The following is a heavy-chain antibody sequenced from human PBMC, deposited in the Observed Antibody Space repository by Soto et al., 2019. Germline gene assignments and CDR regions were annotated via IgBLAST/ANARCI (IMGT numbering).Heavy chain of an antibody. CDR2: IYYSGST. CDR3: ARAIPFDY. Sequence: SETLSLTCTVSGGSISSYYWSWIRQPPGKGLEWIGYIYYSGSTNYNPSLKSRVTISVDTSKDQFSLKLSSVTAADTAVYYCARAIPFDYWGQGTLVTVSS. V-gene: IGHV4-59*01. CDR1: GGSISSYY. J-gene: IGHJ4*02. D-gene: IGHD2-2*02.